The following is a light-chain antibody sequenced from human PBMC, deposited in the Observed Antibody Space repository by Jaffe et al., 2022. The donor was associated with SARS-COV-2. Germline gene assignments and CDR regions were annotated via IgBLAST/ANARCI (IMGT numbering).Light chain of an antibody. V-gene: IGKV1-5*03. CDR3: QQYNNYPWT. CDR1: QSISSW. CDR2: KAS. J-gene: IGKJ1*01. Sequence: DIQMAQSPSTLSASVGDSVTVTCRASQSISSWLAWYQQKPGKAPKVLIYKASNLESGVPSRFSGSGSGTEFTLTISSLQPDDFATYYCQQYNNYPWTFGQGTKVEI.